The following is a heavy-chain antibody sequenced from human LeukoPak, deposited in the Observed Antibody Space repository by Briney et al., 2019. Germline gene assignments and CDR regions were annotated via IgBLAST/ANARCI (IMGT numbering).Heavy chain of an antibody. J-gene: IGHJ4*02. D-gene: IGHD3-22*01. Sequence: GRSLRPSCAASGFTFSDSGMHWVRQAPGKGLEWVGRMRSKTQNYATAYAASVKGRFTISRDDSKNTAFLQMNSLKTEDTAVYYCTNYDDSSDLWGYWGQGTLVTVSS. CDR2: MRSKTQNYAT. CDR3: TNYDDSSDLWGY. V-gene: IGHV3-73*01. CDR1: GFTFSDSG.